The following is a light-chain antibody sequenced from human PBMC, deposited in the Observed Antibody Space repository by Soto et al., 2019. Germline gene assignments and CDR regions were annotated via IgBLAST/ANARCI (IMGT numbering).Light chain of an antibody. CDR3: QTWGSGIVV. CDR1: SGHSNYA. Sequence: QPVLTQSPSASASLGASVKRTCTLSSGHSNYAIAWHQQQSEKGPRYLMKLNSDGSHSKGDGIPDRFSGSSSGAERYLTISSLQSEDEAYYYCQTWGSGIVVFGGGTQLTV. J-gene: IGLJ2*01. CDR2: LNSDGSH. V-gene: IGLV4-69*01.